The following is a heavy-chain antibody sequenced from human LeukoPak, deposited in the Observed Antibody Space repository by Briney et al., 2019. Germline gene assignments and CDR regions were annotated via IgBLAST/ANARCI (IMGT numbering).Heavy chain of an antibody. V-gene: IGHV3-23*01. CDR2: ISGSSGST. J-gene: IGHJ4*02. CDR3: AKHSVVVTAIPLPFFDY. CDR1: GFTFSSYA. Sequence: GGSLRLSCAASGFTFSSYAMSWVRQAPGKGLEWVSAISGSSGSTYYADSVKGRFTISRDNSKNTLYLQMNSLRAEDTAVYYCAKHSVVVTAIPLPFFDYWGQGTLVTVSS. D-gene: IGHD2-21*02.